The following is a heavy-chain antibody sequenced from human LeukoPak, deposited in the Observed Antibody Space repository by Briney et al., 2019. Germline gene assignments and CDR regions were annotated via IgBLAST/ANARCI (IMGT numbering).Heavy chain of an antibody. CDR3: ARAKEVVVVVPAAHYYYYMDV. D-gene: IGHD2-2*01. Sequence: SETLSLTCAVYGGSFSGYYWSWIRQPPGKGLEWIGEINHSGSTNYNPSLKSRVTISVDTSKSQFSLKLSSVTAADTAVYYCARAKEVVVVVPAAHYYYYMDVWGKGTTVTVSS. V-gene: IGHV4-34*01. CDR1: GGSFSGYY. CDR2: INHSGST. J-gene: IGHJ6*03.